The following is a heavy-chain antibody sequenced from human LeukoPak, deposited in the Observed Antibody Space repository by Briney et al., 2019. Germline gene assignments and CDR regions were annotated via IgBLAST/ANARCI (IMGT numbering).Heavy chain of an antibody. CDR2: IYYSGST. Sequence: PSETLSLTCTVSGGSISSSSYYWGWIRQPPGKGLEWIGSIYYSGSTYYNPSLKSRVTISVDTSKNQFSLKLSSVTAADTAVYYCALTFPYYYGSGKVDDYWGQGTLVTVSS. V-gene: IGHV4-39*01. D-gene: IGHD3-10*01. CDR3: ALTFPYYYGSGKVDDY. CDR1: GGSISSSSYY. J-gene: IGHJ4*02.